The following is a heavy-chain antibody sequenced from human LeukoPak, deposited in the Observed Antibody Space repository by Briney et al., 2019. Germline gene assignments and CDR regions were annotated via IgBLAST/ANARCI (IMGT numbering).Heavy chain of an antibody. Sequence: GGSLRLSCAPSGFTLSNSLMTWIPQAPEKGLESVASIKPDGSEKYYVDSVKGRFTISRDNAKNSLYLQMNSLRAEDTALYYCARDPAWGAFDIWGQGTMATVSS. CDR2: IKPDGSEK. CDR3: ARDPAWGAFDI. J-gene: IGHJ3*02. V-gene: IGHV3-7*01. D-gene: IGHD7-27*01. CDR1: GFTLSNSL.